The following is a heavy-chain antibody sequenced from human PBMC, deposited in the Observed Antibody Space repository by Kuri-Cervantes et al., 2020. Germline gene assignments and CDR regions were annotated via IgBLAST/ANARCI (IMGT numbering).Heavy chain of an antibody. V-gene: IGHV3-7*01. CDR2: IKQDGSEK. D-gene: IGHD5-18*01. CDR1: GFTFSSYW. Sequence: GESLKISCAASGFTFSSYWMSWVRQAPGKGLEWVANIKQDGSEKYYVDSVKGRFTISRDNAKNSLYPQMNSLRAEDTAVYYCAKDTGEVDTAEIQPDYWGQGTLVTVSS. J-gene: IGHJ4*02. CDR3: AKDTGEVDTAEIQPDY.